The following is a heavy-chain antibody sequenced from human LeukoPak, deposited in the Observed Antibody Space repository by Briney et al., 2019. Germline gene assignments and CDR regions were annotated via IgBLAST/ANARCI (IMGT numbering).Heavy chain of an antibody. Sequence: SVEVSCKASGGTFSSYAISWVRQAPGQGLEWMGGIIPIFGTANYAQKFQGRVTITTDESTSTAYMELSSLRSEDTAVYYCARDRRPGDSPTRSIYYYYYMDVWGKGTTVTVSS. D-gene: IGHD3-10*01. CDR1: GGTFSSYA. J-gene: IGHJ6*03. V-gene: IGHV1-69*05. CDR2: IIPIFGTA. CDR3: ARDRRPGDSPTRSIYYYYYMDV.